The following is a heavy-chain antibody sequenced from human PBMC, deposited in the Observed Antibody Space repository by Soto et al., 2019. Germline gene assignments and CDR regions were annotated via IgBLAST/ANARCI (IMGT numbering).Heavy chain of an antibody. CDR3: AKKSIGTVTNPVYWSFDL. CDR1: GFTFINYA. Sequence: EVQLLESGGGLIQPGGSLRLSCTASGFTFINYAMNWVRQAPGKGLEWVSGTSGGGDVAFYADSVKGRFAISRDNSKNTLYLQMNSLRAEDTALYYCAKKSIGTVTNPVYWSFDLWGRGTLVTVSS. V-gene: IGHV3-23*01. J-gene: IGHJ2*01. D-gene: IGHD4-17*01. CDR2: TSGGGDVA.